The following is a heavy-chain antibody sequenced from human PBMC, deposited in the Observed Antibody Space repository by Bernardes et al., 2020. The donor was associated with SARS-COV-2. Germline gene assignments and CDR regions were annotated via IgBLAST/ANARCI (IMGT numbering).Heavy chain of an antibody. Sequence: SETLSLTCTVSGGSISSYYWSWIRQPPGKGLEWIGYIYYSGSTNYNPSLKSRVTISVDTSKNQFSLKLSSVTAADTAVYYCARDGGEQQLRWFDPWGQGTLVTVSS. D-gene: IGHD6-13*01. CDR1: GGSISSYY. J-gene: IGHJ5*02. V-gene: IGHV4-59*01. CDR2: IYYSGST. CDR3: ARDGGEQQLRWFDP.